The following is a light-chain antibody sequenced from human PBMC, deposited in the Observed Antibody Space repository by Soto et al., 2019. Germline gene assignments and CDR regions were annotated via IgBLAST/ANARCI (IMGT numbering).Light chain of an antibody. J-gene: IGLJ3*02. CDR3: ISYTTSSTWV. Sequence: QSALTQPASVSGSPAQSITISCTGTSGDVGAYNYVSWYQQHPGKAPKLMIYDVSNRPSGVSTRFSGSKSGNTASLTISGRQAGDEADYYCISYTTSSTWVFGGGTKLTVL. CDR1: SGDVGAYNY. CDR2: DVS. V-gene: IGLV2-14*01.